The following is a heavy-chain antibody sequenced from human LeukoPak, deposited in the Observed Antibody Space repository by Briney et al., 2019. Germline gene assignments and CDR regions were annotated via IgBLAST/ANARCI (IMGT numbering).Heavy chain of an antibody. CDR2: IKSKTDGGTT. J-gene: IGHJ3*02. V-gene: IGHV3-15*01. Sequence: PGGSLRLSCAASGFTFSSYAMNWVRQAPGKGLEWVGRIKSKTDGGTTDYAAPVKGRFTISRDDSKNTLYLQMNSLKTEDTAVYYCTTDPSTWELEPAFDIWGQGTMVTVSS. CDR1: GFTFSSYA. CDR3: TTDPSTWELEPAFDI. D-gene: IGHD1-26*01.